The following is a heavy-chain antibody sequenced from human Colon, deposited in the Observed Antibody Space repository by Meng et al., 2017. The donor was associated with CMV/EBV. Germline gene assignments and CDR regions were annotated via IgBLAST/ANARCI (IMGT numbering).Heavy chain of an antibody. J-gene: IGHJ4*02. CDR2: IIGNGDIT. CDR3: VKNRNSGDSCPGSH. V-gene: IGHV3-23*01. Sequence: EVHLLESGGGLVQPGGSLRLSXAASGFTFDAYAMTWVRQAPGKGLEWVSAIIGNGDITYYAQSVRGRFTISRDNSRNTLYLQMHSLRAEDTALYYCVKNRNSGDSCPGSHWGQGILVTVSS. D-gene: IGHD4-17*01. CDR1: GFTFDAYA.